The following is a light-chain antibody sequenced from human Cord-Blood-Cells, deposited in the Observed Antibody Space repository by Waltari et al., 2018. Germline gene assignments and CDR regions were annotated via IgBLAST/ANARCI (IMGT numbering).Light chain of an antibody. CDR3: QHYGISPRT. Sequence: EIVLTQSPDTLSLSPGDRATVSCRASQSVSQYYLAWYQQKPGQSPRLLIYDASTRAAGIAGRFSGRGSGTDFTLTISDLEPQDIAEYYCQHYGISPRTFGQGTKVEMK. J-gene: IGKJ1*01. CDR1: QSVSQYY. CDR2: DAS. V-gene: IGKV3-20*01.